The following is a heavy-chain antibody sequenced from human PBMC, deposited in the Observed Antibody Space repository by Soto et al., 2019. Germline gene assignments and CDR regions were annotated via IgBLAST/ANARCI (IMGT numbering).Heavy chain of an antibody. Sequence: QVQLQQSGPGLVKPSETLSLTCTVSSGPSRSHNWGWIRQPPGGGLEWIGYIYHTGDTSYNPSLSSRVHRSADTSTIHISLSLGSVTAADTAVYYCVRQGIGDLHGLVAVWRPGTRVSVSS. D-gene: IGHD3-10*01. CDR2: IYHTGDT. J-gene: IGHJ6*02. CDR1: SGPSRSHN. V-gene: IGHV4-59*08. CDR3: VRQGIGDLHGLVAV.